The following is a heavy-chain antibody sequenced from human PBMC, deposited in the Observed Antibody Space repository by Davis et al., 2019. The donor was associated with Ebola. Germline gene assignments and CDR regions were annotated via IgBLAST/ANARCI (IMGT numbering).Heavy chain of an antibody. Sequence: ASVKVSCKASGYTFTSYDINWVRQATGQGLEWMGWMNANSGNTGYAQKFQGRVTMTRNTSISTAYMELNSLRAEDTAVYYCARGPSTGNSFSYWGQGTLVTVSS. CDR1: GYTFTSYD. CDR3: ARGPSTGNSFSY. V-gene: IGHV1-8*01. D-gene: IGHD6-13*01. CDR2: MNANSGNT. J-gene: IGHJ4*02.